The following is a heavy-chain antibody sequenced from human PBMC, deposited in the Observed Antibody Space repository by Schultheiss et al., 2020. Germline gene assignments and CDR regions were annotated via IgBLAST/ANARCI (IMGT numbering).Heavy chain of an antibody. V-gene: IGHV3-74*01. J-gene: IGHJ4*02. CDR3: VRDTSRAQDY. CDR2: INTDGTTT. D-gene: IGHD1-26*01. Sequence: GGSLRLSCAASGFTFSSYGMHWVRQAPGKGLVWVSRINTDGTTTRYADSVRGRFTISRDNAKNTLSLQVNSLRAEDTALYYCVRDTSRAQDYWGQGSLVTVAS. CDR1: GFTFSSYG.